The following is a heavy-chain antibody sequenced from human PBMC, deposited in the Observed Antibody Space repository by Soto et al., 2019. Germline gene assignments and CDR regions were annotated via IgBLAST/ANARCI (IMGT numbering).Heavy chain of an antibody. CDR2: INSDGSST. D-gene: IGHD2-21*02. CDR3: ARSHPGDCIDY. Sequence: PGGSLRLSCAASGFTFSSYWMHWVRQAPGKGLVWVSRINSDGSSTSYADSVKGRFTISRDNAKNTLYLQMNSLRAEDTAVYYCARSHPGDCIDYWGQGTLVTVSS. J-gene: IGHJ4*02. CDR1: GFTFSSYW. V-gene: IGHV3-74*01.